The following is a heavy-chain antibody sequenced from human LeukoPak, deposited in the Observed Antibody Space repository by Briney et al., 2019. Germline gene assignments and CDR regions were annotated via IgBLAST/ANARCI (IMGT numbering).Heavy chain of an antibody. D-gene: IGHD1-1*01. Sequence: ASETLSLTCTVSGGPISSSSYYWGWIRQPPGKGLEWIGSIYYSGSTYYNPSLKSRVTISVDTSKNQFSLKLSSVTAADTAVYYCAREVMRDSLNWNWFDPWGQGTLVTVSS. CDR1: GGPISSSSYY. CDR3: AREVMRDSLNWNWFDP. J-gene: IGHJ5*02. V-gene: IGHV4-39*07. CDR2: IYYSGST.